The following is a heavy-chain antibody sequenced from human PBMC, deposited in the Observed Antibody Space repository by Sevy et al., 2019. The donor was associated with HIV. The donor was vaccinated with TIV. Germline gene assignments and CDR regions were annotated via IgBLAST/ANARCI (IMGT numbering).Heavy chain of an antibody. Sequence: GGYLRLSCAASGFTFSSYAMHWVRQAPGKGLEWVAVISYDGSNKYYADSVKGRFTISRDNSKNTLYLQMNSLRAEDTAVYYCARAGGLVGALDYWGQGTLVTVSS. J-gene: IGHJ4*02. CDR3: ARAGGLVGALDY. V-gene: IGHV3-30*01. D-gene: IGHD1-26*01. CDR1: GFTFSSYA. CDR2: ISYDGSNK.